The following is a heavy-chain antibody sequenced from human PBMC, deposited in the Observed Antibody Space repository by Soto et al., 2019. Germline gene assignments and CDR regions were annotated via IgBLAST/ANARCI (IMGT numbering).Heavy chain of an antibody. Sequence: GGALRLGYAAAGFTFSLYGMHCVRQAPGKGREWVGVVSNDGRNEHYADSVRGRLTVSRDNSKNTLYLQMNSLRAEDPAVYYCAKTLPPSGDSTGRGALIVNCGQGALVTVFS. CDR3: AKTLPPSGDSTGRGALIVN. CDR2: VSNDGRNE. J-gene: IGHJ4*02. D-gene: IGHD2-8*02. CDR1: GFTFSLYG. V-gene: IGHV3-30*18.